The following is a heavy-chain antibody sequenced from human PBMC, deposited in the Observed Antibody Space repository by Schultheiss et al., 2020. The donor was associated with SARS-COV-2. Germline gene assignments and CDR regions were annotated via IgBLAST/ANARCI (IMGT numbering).Heavy chain of an antibody. CDR3: ASTPFSSSWYGFDY. CDR1: GGSFSSYY. J-gene: IGHJ4*02. V-gene: IGHV4-59*08. D-gene: IGHD6-13*01. Sequence: SETLSLTCAVYGGSFSSYYWSWIRQPPGKGLEWIGYIYYSGSTNYNPSLKSRVTISVDTSKNQFSLKLSSVTAADTAVYYCASTPFSSSWYGFDYWGQGTLVTVSS. CDR2: IYYSGST.